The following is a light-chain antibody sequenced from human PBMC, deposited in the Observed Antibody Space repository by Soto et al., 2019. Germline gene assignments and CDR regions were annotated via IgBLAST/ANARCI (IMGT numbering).Light chain of an antibody. CDR2: GAS. J-gene: IGKJ1*01. CDR3: QQYGSSPT. CDR1: QSVSSNF. V-gene: IGKV3-20*01. Sequence: EIGLTQSPGTLSLSAGERATLSCRASQSVSSNFLAWYQRKPGQAPRLLIYGASSRATGVPDRFRGSVSGTDFTLTITRLEPEDFAVYYCQQYGSSPTFGQGTKVEIK.